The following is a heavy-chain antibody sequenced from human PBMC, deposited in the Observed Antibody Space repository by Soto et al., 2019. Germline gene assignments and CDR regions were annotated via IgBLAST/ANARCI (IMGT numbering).Heavy chain of an antibody. CDR2: INPSGGST. Sequence: ASVKVSCKASGYTFTSYYMHWVRQAPGQGLEWMGIINPSGGSTSYAQKFQGRVTMTRDTSTSTVYMELSSLRSEDTAVYYCARGATIFGVVIPYGMDVWGQGTTVTVSS. D-gene: IGHD3-3*01. CDR1: GYTFTSYY. V-gene: IGHV1-46*01. CDR3: ARGATIFGVVIPYGMDV. J-gene: IGHJ6*02.